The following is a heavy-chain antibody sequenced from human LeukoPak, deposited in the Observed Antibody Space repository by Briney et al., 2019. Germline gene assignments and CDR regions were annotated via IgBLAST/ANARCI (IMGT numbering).Heavy chain of an antibody. V-gene: IGHV3-11*04. CDR1: GFTVSSNY. D-gene: IGHD3/OR15-3a*01. Sequence: GGSLRLSCAASGFTVSSNYMSWVRQAPGKGLEWVSYISSSGSTIYYADSVKGRFTISRDNAKNTLYLQMNSLRAEDTAVYYCAIGTHGTVASGLFDYWGQGTLVTVSS. J-gene: IGHJ4*02. CDR3: AIGTHGTVASGLFDY. CDR2: ISSSGSTI.